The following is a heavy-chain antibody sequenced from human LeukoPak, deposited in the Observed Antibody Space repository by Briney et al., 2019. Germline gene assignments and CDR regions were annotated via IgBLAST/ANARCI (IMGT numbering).Heavy chain of an antibody. CDR1: GFTVSSNY. CDR3: ASSRVYGSGSWWFDP. J-gene: IGHJ5*02. V-gene: IGHV3-53*01. Sequence: GGSLRLSCAASGFTVSSNYMSWVRQAPGKGLEWVSVIYSGGSTYYADSVKGRFTISRDNSKNTLYLQMNSLRAEDTAVYYCASSRVYGSGSWWFDPWGQGTLVTVSS. D-gene: IGHD3-10*01. CDR2: IYSGGST.